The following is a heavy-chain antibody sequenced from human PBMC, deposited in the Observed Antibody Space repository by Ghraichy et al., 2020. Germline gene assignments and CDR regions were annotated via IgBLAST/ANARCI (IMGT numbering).Heavy chain of an antibody. J-gene: IGHJ4*02. CDR1: GFTFDDYA. D-gene: IGHD3-16*02. CDR3: AKDLKGMGFGGVIGFDY. V-gene: IGHV3-9*01. Sequence: LRLSCAASGFTFDDYAMHWVRQAPGKGLEWVSGISWNSGSIGYADSVKGRFTISRDNAKNSLYLQMNSLRAEDTALYYCAKDLKGMGFGGVIGFDYWGQGTLVTVSS. CDR2: ISWNSGSI.